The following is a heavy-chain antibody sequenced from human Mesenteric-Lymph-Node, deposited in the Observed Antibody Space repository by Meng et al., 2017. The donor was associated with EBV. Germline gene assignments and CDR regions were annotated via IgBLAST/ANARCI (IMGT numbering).Heavy chain of an antibody. J-gene: IGHJ4*02. Sequence: QVQLQESGPGLEKPSGALSLTCTVSGGSISSTNWWSWVRQAPGKGLEWIAEISESGNINYNPSLKSRVTTSVDTPKNQFFLKLNSVTAADTAVYYCAAGGVRGEFDYWGQGTLVTVSS. CDR2: ISESGNI. CDR1: GGSISSTNW. D-gene: IGHD3-10*01. CDR3: AAGGVRGEFDY. V-gene: IGHV4-4*02.